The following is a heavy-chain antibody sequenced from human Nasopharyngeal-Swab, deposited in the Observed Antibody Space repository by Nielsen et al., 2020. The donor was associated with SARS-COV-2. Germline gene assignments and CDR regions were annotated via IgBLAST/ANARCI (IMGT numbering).Heavy chain of an antibody. CDR1: EFTMSRNG. CDR3: ARDVAIVGATLEN. Sequence: GESLKISCAASEFTMSRNGMHWVRQAPGKGLEWVAYISSSSSTSYYADSVKGRFTISRDNPKNSLYLQMNSLRDEDTAQYYCARDVAIVGATLENWGQGTLVTVSS. D-gene: IGHD1-26*01. CDR2: ISSSSSTS. J-gene: IGHJ4*02. V-gene: IGHV3-48*02.